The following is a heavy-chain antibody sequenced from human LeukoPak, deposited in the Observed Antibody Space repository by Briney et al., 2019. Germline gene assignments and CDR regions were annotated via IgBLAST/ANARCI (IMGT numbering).Heavy chain of an antibody. CDR1: GGSISSYY. J-gene: IGHJ6*03. CDR3: ARDVHQLGYYFHYMDV. CDR2: IYTSGST. D-gene: IGHD6-13*01. Sequence: SETLSLTCTVSGGSISSYYWSWIRQPAGKGLEWIGRIYTSGSTNYNPSLKSRVTMSVDTSKNQFSLKLTSVTAADTAVYYCARDVHQLGYYFHYMDVWGKGTTVTVSS. V-gene: IGHV4-4*07.